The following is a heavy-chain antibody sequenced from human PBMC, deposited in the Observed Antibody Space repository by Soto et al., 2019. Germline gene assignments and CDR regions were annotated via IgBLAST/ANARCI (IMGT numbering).Heavy chain of an antibody. CDR3: ARSTYYYGSGSANWFDP. Sequence: QVQLVQSGAEVKKPGSSVKVSCKASGGTFSSYTISWVRQAPGQGLEWMGRIIPILGIANYAQKFQGRVTITADKSTSKAYMELSSLRSEDTAVYYCARSTYYYGSGSANWFDPWGQGTLVTVSS. J-gene: IGHJ5*02. D-gene: IGHD3-10*01. CDR2: IIPILGIA. CDR1: GGTFSSYT. V-gene: IGHV1-69*02.